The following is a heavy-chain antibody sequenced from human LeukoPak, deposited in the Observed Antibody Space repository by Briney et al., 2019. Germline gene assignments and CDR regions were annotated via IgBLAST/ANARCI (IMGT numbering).Heavy chain of an antibody. CDR1: GGTFSSYA. D-gene: IGHD6-13*01. V-gene: IGHV1-69*13. Sequence: ASVKVSRKASGGTFSSYAISWVRQAPGQGLEWMGGIIPTFGTANYAQKFQGRVTITADESTSTAYMELSSLRSEDTAVYYCASEKSFYSSSWSKDYWGQGTLVTVSS. CDR3: ASEKSFYSSSWSKDY. CDR2: IIPTFGTA. J-gene: IGHJ4*02.